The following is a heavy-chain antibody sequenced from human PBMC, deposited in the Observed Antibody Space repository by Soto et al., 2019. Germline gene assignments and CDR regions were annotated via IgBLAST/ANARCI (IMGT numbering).Heavy chain of an antibody. J-gene: IGHJ4*02. CDR1: GFTFSNYA. CDR2: ISGSDGST. D-gene: IGHD5-12*01. CDR3: AKERSSGYYFFDY. V-gene: IGHV3-23*01. Sequence: GGSLRLSCAASGFTFSNYAMSWVRQAPGEGLEWVSTISGSDGSTYYADSVKGRFTISRDISKNTLYLQMNSLRAKDTAIYYCAKERSSGYYFFDYWGQGTLVTVSS.